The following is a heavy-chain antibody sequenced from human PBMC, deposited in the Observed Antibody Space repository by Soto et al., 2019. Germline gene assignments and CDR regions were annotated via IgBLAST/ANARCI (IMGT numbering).Heavy chain of an antibody. D-gene: IGHD3-9*01. CDR3: VLGGLETGYYRVMDY. J-gene: IGHJ4*02. Sequence: QDHLVQSGGEVKKPGASAKVSCKASGYTFKNYGINWVRQAPGRGLEWVAWISGYNGDTSYAQHLQGRVTVTTETLTNTAYMELRSLRPDDTAVYFCVLGGLETGYYRVMDYWGQGTLVSVSS. CDR1: GYTFKNYG. V-gene: IGHV1-18*04. CDR2: ISGYNGDT.